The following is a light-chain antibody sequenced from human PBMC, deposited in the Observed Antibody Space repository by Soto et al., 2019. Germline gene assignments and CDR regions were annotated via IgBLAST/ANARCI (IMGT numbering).Light chain of an antibody. CDR3: AAWDDSLSGVV. J-gene: IGLJ3*02. CDR2: SNN. V-gene: IGLV1-47*02. Sequence: QSVLTQPPSASGTPGQRVTISCSGSSSNIGSNYVYWYQQLPGTAPKLLIYSNNQRPSGVPDRFSGSKSVKSASLAISGLRSEDEADYYCAAWDDSLSGVVIGGGTQLTVL. CDR1: SSNIGSNY.